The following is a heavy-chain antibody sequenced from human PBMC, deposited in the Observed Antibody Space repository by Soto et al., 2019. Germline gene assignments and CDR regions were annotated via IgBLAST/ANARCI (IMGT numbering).Heavy chain of an antibody. J-gene: IGHJ6*04. D-gene: IGHD4-17*01. CDR1: GNSFSSYV. CDR3: ARMWVSGDYTGKMEI. CDR2: ISASTGDT. Sequence: QVYLVQSGGELKKPGASVKVSCRASGNSFSSYVISWVRQAPGQGLEWMGWISASTGDTNYAQKFEGRCIMTTDTSTNSSYLEVRSVASDDTAGYFCARMWVSGDYTGKMEIWGKGTTVTVSS. V-gene: IGHV1-18*01.